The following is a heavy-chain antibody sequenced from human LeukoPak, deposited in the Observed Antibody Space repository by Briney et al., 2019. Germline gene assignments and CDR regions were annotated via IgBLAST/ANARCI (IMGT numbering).Heavy chain of an antibody. Sequence: PGRSLRLSCAASGFTFSSYAMHWVRQAPGKGLEWVAVISYDGSNKYYADSVKGRFTISRDNSKNTLYLQMNSLSAEATAVYYCETSRDGYNYNFDYWGQGTLVTVSS. CDR3: ETSRDGYNYNFDY. V-gene: IGHV3-30-3*01. CDR1: GFTFSSYA. J-gene: IGHJ4*02. D-gene: IGHD5-24*01. CDR2: ISYDGSNK.